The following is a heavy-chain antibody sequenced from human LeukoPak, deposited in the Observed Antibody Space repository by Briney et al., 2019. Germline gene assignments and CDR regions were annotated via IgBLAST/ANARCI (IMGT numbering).Heavy chain of an antibody. CDR2: IKQDGSEK. D-gene: IGHD6-13*01. V-gene: IGHV3-7*03. J-gene: IGHJ4*02. Sequence: GGSLRLSCAASGFTFSTSWMSWVRQAPGKGLEWVANIKQDGSEKYYVDSVKGRFTISRDNAKNSLYLQMNSLKTEDTAVYYCLPDSSNWSHNFDYWGQGTLVTVSS. CDR1: GFTFSTSW. CDR3: LPDSSNWSHNFDY.